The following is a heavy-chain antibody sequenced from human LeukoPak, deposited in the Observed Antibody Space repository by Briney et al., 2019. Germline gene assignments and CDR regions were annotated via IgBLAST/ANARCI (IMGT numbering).Heavy chain of an antibody. CDR1: GGYFSGYY. CDR3: ARGAVTGITVIVGAYYMDV. D-gene: IGHD3-22*01. Sequence: SETLSLTCAVYGGYFSGYYWSWIRQPPGKGREWIGEINHSGSTNYNPSLKSRVTISVDTSKNQFSLKLSSVTAADTAVYYCARGAVTGITVIVGAYYMDVWGKGTSVTVSS. CDR2: INHSGST. J-gene: IGHJ6*03. V-gene: IGHV4-34*01.